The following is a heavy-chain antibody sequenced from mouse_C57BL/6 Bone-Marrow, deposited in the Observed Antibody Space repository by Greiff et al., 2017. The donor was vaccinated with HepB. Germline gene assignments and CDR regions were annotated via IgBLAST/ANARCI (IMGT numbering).Heavy chain of an antibody. CDR2: IHPNSGST. J-gene: IGHJ4*01. CDR3: ASYYYCSSYDYAMDY. D-gene: IGHD1-1*01. CDR1: GYTFTSYW. Sequence: VQLQQSGAELVKPGASVKLSCKASGYTFTSYWMHWVKQRPGQGLEWIGMIHPNSGSTNYNEKFKSKATLTVDKSSSTAYMQLSSLTSEDSAVYYCASYYYCSSYDYAMDYWGQGTSVTVSS. V-gene: IGHV1-64*01.